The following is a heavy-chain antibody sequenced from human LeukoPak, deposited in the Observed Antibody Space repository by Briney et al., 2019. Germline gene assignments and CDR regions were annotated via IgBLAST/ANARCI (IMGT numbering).Heavy chain of an antibody. J-gene: IGHJ4*02. CDR1: GLTLGDYL. D-gene: IGHD6-19*01. CDR2: ISGGTT. V-gene: IGHV3-49*03. Sequence: PGGSLLLSCTASGLTLGDYLMSWFRQAPGKGLGWIGFISGGTTEYAASAKGRFTISRDDSTSIAYLQMNSLTTEYTAVYYCSRGSGWLSVYWGQGTLVTVSS. CDR3: SRGSGWLSVY.